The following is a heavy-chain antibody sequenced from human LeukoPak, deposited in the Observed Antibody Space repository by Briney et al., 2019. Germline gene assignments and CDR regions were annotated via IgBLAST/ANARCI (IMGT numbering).Heavy chain of an antibody. CDR3: AREGTDAFDI. J-gene: IGHJ3*02. CDR1: GFTFSTYT. CDR2: ISSSSNYI. Sequence: PGGSLRLSCGASGFTFSTYTMNWVRQAPGKGLEWVSSISSSSNYIYYADSVKGRFTISRDNAKNSLYLQMNSLRAEDTAVYYCAREGTDAFDIWGQGKMVTVSS. V-gene: IGHV3-21*01.